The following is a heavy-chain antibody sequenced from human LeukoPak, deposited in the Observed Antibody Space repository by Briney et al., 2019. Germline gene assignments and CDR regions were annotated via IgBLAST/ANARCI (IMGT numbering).Heavy chain of an antibody. D-gene: IGHD3-9*01. CDR1: GFTFSSFG. J-gene: IGHJ5*02. V-gene: IGHV3-30*02. CDR3: AKGRYFDDSWFDP. CDR2: IRYDGSNK. Sequence: PGGSLRLSCAASGFTFSSFGMHWVRQAPGKGLEWVAFIRYDGSNKYYADSVKGRFTISRDNSKNTLYLQMNGLRAEDTAVYYCAKGRYFDDSWFDPWGQGTLVTVSS.